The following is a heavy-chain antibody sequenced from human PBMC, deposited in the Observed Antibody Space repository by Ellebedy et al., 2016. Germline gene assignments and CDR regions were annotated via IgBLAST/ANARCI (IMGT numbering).Heavy chain of an antibody. CDR3: ARDLLAYCGGDCPFDF. D-gene: IGHD2-21*02. J-gene: IGHJ4*02. Sequence: GGSLRLSCAASGFTFSSYGMHWVRQAPGKGLEWVAVIWYDGINKYYADSVKGRFTISRDNSKNTLYLQMNSLRAKDTAVYYCARDLLAYCGGDCPFDFWGQGTLVTVSS. CDR2: IWYDGINK. CDR1: GFTFSSYG. V-gene: IGHV3-33*08.